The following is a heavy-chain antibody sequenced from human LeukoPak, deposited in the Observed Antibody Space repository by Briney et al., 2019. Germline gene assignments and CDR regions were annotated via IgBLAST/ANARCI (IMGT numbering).Heavy chain of an antibody. CDR2: VNPNTGDT. V-gene: IGHV1-2*02. CDR3: ARETGGKDY. CDR1: AYTFSGYY. D-gene: IGHD3-9*01. J-gene: IGHJ4*02. Sequence: ASVKVSCKASAYTFSGYYMHWVRQAPGQGPEWMGWVNPNTGDTNYVPKFQGRVTMTRDTSISTAYMELSRLTYDDTAVYFCARETGGKDYWGQGTLVTVSS.